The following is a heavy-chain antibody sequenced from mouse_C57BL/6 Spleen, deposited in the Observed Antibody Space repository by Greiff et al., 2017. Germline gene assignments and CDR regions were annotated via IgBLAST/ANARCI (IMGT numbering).Heavy chain of an antibody. CDR3: TYDGSSYALAY. D-gene: IGHD1-1*01. CDR1: GFTFSTYW. CDR2: IRLKSDNYAT. Sequence: DVKLQESGGGLVQPGGSMKLSCVASGFTFSTYWMNWVRQSPEKGLEWVAQIRLKSDNYATHYAESVKGRFTISRDDSKSSFYLQMNNIRAEDTVMYYCTYDGSSYALAYWGQGTLVTVSA. J-gene: IGHJ3*01. V-gene: IGHV6-3*01.